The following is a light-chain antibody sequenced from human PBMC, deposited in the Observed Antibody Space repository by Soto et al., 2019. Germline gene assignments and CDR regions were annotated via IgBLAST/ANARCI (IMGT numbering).Light chain of an antibody. CDR1: KLGDKY. V-gene: IGLV3-1*01. J-gene: IGLJ1*01. Sequence: SYELTQPPSVSVSPGQTASITCSGDKLGDKYACWYQQKPGQSPVLVIYQDSKRPSGIPERFSGSNSGNTATLTISGTQAEDEADYYCSSYTSSSTLFGTGTKVTVL. CDR3: SSYTSSSTL. CDR2: QDS.